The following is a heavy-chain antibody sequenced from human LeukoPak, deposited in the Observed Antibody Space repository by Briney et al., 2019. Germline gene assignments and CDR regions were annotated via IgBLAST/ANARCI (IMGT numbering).Heavy chain of an antibody. CDR1: GGSINGYY. Sequence: SETLSLTCTVSGGSINGYYWSWIRQPPGKGLEWIGYIYYSGSTNYNPSLKSRVTISVDPSKNQFSLKLSSVTAADTAVYYCARGMWGQPFDYWGQGTLVTVSS. CDR3: ARGMWGQPFDY. CDR2: IYYSGST. V-gene: IGHV4-59*01. D-gene: IGHD7-27*01. J-gene: IGHJ4*02.